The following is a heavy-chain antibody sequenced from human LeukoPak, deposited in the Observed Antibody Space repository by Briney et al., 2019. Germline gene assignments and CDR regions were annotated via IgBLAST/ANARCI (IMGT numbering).Heavy chain of an antibody. Sequence: GGSLRLSCAASGFTFSSYTMSWVRQAPGKGLEWVSTITTSDGNTYYADSVKGRFTVSRDNSKNTLYPQMNSLRAEDTGVYYCAKDHYWSIDYWGRGTLVTVSS. CDR1: GFTFSSYT. J-gene: IGHJ4*02. CDR3: AKDHYWSIDY. V-gene: IGHV3-23*01. CDR2: ITTSDGNT. D-gene: IGHD3-3*01.